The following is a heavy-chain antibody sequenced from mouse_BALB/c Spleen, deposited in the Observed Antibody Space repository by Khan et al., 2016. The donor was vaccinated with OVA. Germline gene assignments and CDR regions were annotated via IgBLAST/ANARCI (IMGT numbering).Heavy chain of an antibody. CDR3: AREATGAWFAY. J-gene: IGHJ3*01. CDR2: INPSNGRT. CDR1: GYTFTSYW. D-gene: IGHD1-1*01. Sequence: VQLQQSGAELVKPGASVKLSCKASGYTFTSYWMHWVKQRPGQGLEWIGEINPSNGRTNYNEKFKSKATLTVDKSSSTAYMQLSSLTSGDSAVXYCAREATGAWFAYWGQGTLVTVSA. V-gene: IGHV1S81*02.